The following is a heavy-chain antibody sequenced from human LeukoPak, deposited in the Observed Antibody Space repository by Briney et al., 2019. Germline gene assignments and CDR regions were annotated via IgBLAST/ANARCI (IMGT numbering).Heavy chain of an antibody. J-gene: IGHJ4*02. D-gene: IGHD2-15*01. V-gene: IGHV4-34*01. CDR3: ARGPPARSLYRSGGSCYFGFFGY. CDR2: INHSGST. Sequence: SETLSLTCAVYGGSFSGYYWSWIRQPPGKGLEWIGEINHSGSTNYNPSLKSRVTISVDTSKNQFSLKLSSVTAADTAVYYCARGPPARSLYRSGGSCYFGFFGYWGQGTLVTVSS. CDR1: GGSFSGYY.